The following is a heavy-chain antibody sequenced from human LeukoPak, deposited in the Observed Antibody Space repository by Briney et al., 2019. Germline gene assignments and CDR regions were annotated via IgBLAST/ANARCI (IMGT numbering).Heavy chain of an antibody. D-gene: IGHD3-3*01. CDR1: GGSISSYY. J-gene: IGHJ4*02. Sequence: SETLSLTCTVSGGSISSYYWSWIRQPAGKGLEWIGRIYTSGSTNYNPSLKSRVTMSVDTSKNQFSLKLGSVTAADTAVYYCARDLSTIFGVVKVFDYWGQGTLVTVSS. CDR3: ARDLSTIFGVVKVFDY. V-gene: IGHV4-4*07. CDR2: IYTSGST.